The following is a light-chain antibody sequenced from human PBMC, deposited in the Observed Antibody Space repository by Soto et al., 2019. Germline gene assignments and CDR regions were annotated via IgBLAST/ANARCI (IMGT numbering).Light chain of an antibody. V-gene: IGKV3-11*01. J-gene: IGKJ4*01. CDR2: DAS. CDR1: QSVNRNY. CDR3: QQRSDWVS. Sequence: ELVITQSPATLSLSPGERASLSCRASQSVNRNYLAWYQQKPGQAPRLLIYDASNRATGIPARFSGSGSGTDFTLTISSLEPEDFAVYFCQQRSDWVSFGGGTKVDIK.